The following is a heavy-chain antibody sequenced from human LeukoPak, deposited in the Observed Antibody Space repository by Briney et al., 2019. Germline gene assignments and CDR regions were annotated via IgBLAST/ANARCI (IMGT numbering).Heavy chain of an antibody. Sequence: KSGGSLRLSCAASGFTFSDYYMSWIRQAPGKGLEWVSSISSSSSYIYYADSVKGRFTISRDNAKNSLYLQMNSLRAEDTAVYYCAREHVDYFDYWGQGTLVTVSS. J-gene: IGHJ4*02. CDR2: ISSSSSYI. V-gene: IGHV3-11*06. CDR1: GFTFSDYY. CDR3: AREHVDYFDY.